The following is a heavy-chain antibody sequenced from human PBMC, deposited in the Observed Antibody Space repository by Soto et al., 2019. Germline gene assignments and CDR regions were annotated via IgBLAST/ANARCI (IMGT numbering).Heavy chain of an antibody. CDR3: ARRFGSYLGY. CDR1: GGSINSYY. V-gene: IGHV4-59*08. Sequence: QVQLQESGPGLVKPSETLSLTCTVSGGSINSYYWSWIRQPPGKGLEWIGYIYYSGSTNYNPSLKSRVTIPRDTSKNQFSLKLSSVTAADTAVYYCARRFGSYLGYWGQGTLVTVSS. CDR2: IYYSGST. D-gene: IGHD1-26*01. J-gene: IGHJ4*02.